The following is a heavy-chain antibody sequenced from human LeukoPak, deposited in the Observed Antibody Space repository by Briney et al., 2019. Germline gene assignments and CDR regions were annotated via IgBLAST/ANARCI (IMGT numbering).Heavy chain of an antibody. CDR2: INHSGST. Sequence: SETLSLTCAVYGGSFSGYYWSWIRQPPGKGLEWIGEINHSGSTNYNPSLKSRVTISVDTSKNRFSLKLSSVTAADTAVYYCASRAGIVVVPAATGYYFDYWGQGTLVTVSS. D-gene: IGHD2-2*01. V-gene: IGHV4-34*01. J-gene: IGHJ4*02. CDR1: GGSFSGYY. CDR3: ASRAGIVVVPAATGYYFDY.